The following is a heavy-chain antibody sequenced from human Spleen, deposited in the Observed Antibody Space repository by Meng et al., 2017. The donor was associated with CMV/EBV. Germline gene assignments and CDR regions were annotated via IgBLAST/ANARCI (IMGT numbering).Heavy chain of an antibody. J-gene: IGHJ5*02. CDR1: GGSFSGYY. D-gene: IGHD1-1*01. CDR3: ARGRVLGYNWFDP. V-gene: IGHV4-34*01. CDR2: INHSGST. Sequence: QVQLQQWGAGLLQPSETLSLTCAVYGGSFSGYYWSWIRQPPGKGLEWIGEINHSGSTNYNPSLKSRVTISVDTSKNQFSLKLSSVTAADTAVYYCARGRVLGYNWFDPWGQGTLVTVSS.